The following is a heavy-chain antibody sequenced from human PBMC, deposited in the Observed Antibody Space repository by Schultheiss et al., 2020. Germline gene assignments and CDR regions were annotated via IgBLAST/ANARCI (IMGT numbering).Heavy chain of an antibody. D-gene: IGHD1-1*01. V-gene: IGHV3-23*01. Sequence: GGSLRLSCAASGFTFSSYGMHWVRQAPGKGLEWVSAISGSGGSTYYADSVKGRFTISRDNSKNTLYLQMNSLRVEDTAIYYCARQSTPGYVWGQGTLVTVSS. CDR2: ISGSGGST. CDR1: GFTFSSYG. CDR3: ARQSTPGYV. J-gene: IGHJ4*02.